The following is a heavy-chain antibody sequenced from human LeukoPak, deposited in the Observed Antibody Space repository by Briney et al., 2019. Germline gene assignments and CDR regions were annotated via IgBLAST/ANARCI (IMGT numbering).Heavy chain of an antibody. CDR3: AKDSYSSSWHLFDY. J-gene: IGHJ4*02. V-gene: IGHV3-9*01. CDR2: ISWTSGSI. CDR1: GFTFDDYA. Sequence: GGSLRLSCAASGFTFDDYAMHWVRQAPGKGLEWVSGISWTSGSIGYADSVKGRFTISRDNAKNSLYLQMNSLRAEDTALYYCAKDSYSSSWHLFDYWGQGTLVTVSS. D-gene: IGHD6-13*01.